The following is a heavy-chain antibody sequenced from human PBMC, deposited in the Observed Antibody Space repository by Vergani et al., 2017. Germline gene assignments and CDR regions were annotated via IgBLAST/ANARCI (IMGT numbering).Heavy chain of an antibody. CDR1: GGSVSSGSYY. CDR3: ARDGYYDSSGYPR. J-gene: IGHJ4*02. V-gene: IGHV4-61*01. CDR2: IYYSGST. Sequence: QVQLQESGPGLVKPSETLSLTCTVSGGSVSSGSYYWSWIRQPPGKGLEWIGYIYYSGSTNYNPSLKRRVTISVDTSKNQFSLKLSSVTAADTAVYYCARDGYYDSSGYPRWGQGTLVTVSS. D-gene: IGHD3-22*01.